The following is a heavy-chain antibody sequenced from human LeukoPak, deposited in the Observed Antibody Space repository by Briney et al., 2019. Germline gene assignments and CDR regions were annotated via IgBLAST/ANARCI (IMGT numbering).Heavy chain of an antibody. D-gene: IGHD5-12*01. J-gene: IGHJ4*02. CDR3: ARLASLGGYDYYFDY. CDR1: GYSISSGYY. CDR2: IYHSGST. Sequence: SETLSLTCAVSGYSISSGYYWGWIRQPPGKGLEWIGSIYHSGSTYYNPSLKSRVTISVDTSKNQFSLKLSSVTAADTAVYHCARLASLGGYDYYFDYWGQGTLVTVSS. V-gene: IGHV4-38-2*01.